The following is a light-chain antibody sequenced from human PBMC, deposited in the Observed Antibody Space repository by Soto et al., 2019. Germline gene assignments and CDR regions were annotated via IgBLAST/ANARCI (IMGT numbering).Light chain of an antibody. CDR2: DVS. V-gene: IGLV2-14*01. J-gene: IGLJ1*01. Sequence: HSALTQPASVSGSPGQSIAISCTGTSSDVGGYNYVSWYQQHPGKAPKLMVYDVSNRPSGVSNRFSGSKSGNTASLTISGLQAEDEDDYYCSSYTSSSTYVFGTGTKVTVL. CDR3: SSYTSSSTYV. CDR1: SSDVGGYNY.